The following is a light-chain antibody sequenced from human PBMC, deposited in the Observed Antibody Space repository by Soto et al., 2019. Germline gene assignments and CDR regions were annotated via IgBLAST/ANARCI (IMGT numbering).Light chain of an antibody. CDR3: SSYAGSNRVV. J-gene: IGLJ2*01. V-gene: IGLV2-8*01. Sequence: QSAPTQPPSASGSPGQSVTISCTGTSSDVGGYNYVSWYQQHPGKAPTLMIYEVSKRPSGVPDRFSGSKSGNTASLTVSGLQAEDEAAYYCSSYAGSNRVVFGGGTKVTVL. CDR1: SSDVGGYNY. CDR2: EVS.